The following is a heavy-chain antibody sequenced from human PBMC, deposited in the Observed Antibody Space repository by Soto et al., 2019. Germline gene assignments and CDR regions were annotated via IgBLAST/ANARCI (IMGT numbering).Heavy chain of an antibody. Sequence: QVQLQESGPGLVKPLQTLSLTCTVSGGSISSGGYYWSWIRQHPGKGLEWIGYIYYRGSTYYNPSLQRRVTIAVATSKNQFSLKPSSVTAADTAVYYCARAAHYSSPFRWFDPWGQGTLVTVYS. CDR2: IYYRGST. V-gene: IGHV4-31*03. CDR1: GGSISSGGYY. CDR3: ARAAHYSSPFRWFDP. D-gene: IGHD6-13*01. J-gene: IGHJ5*02.